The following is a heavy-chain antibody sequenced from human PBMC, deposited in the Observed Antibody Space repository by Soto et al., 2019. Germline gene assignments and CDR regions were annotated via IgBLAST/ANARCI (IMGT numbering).Heavy chain of an antibody. CDR3: ARTPGVITVIRDFSH. CDR1: GFNFNNFS. D-gene: IGHD6-19*01. CDR2: ISGSGSST. V-gene: IGHV3-23*01. Sequence: GGSLILCCAASGFNFNNFSMTWLRQAPGKGPEWVSAISGSGSSTYDSDSVKGRFTISRDNSNNTLYLQMNSLRAEDTAIYSRARTPGVITVIRDFSHWGKGT. J-gene: IGHJ4*02.